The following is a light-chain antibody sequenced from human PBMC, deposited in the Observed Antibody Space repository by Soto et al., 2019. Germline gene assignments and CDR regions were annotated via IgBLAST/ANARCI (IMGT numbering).Light chain of an antibody. CDR3: QQYNNWPRAT. CDR2: RAS. V-gene: IGKV3-15*01. Sequence: EIVLTQSPDTLSLSPGERATLSCRASQSISSTHLVWYQQKPGQAPSLLMFRASIRATGFPARFSGSGSGTEFNITISSLQSEDSAVYYCQQYNNWPRATFGGGTKVDI. CDR1: QSISST. J-gene: IGKJ4*01.